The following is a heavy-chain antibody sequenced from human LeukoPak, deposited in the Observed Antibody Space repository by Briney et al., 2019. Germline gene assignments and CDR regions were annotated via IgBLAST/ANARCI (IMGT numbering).Heavy chain of an antibody. CDR2: IYYSGRT. Sequence: KPSETLSLTCTVAGGSISSYYWSWIRQPPGKGLEWIGYIYYSGRTNYNPSLKSRVTISVDTSKSQFSLKLSSVTAADTAVYYCARTYYDYVWGSYRSYYYYMDVWGQGTTVTVSS. V-gene: IGHV4-59*01. CDR3: ARTYYDYVWGSYRSYYYYMDV. CDR1: GGSISSYY. D-gene: IGHD3-16*02. J-gene: IGHJ6*03.